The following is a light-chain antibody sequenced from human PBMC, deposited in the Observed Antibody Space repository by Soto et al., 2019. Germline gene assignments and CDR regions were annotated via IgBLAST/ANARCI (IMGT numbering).Light chain of an antibody. Sequence: PLSQSPSSLSASVGDRLTITCRASQSISSYLHWYQQKPGKAPKLLIYAASSLQSGVPSRFSGSGSGTDFTLTISSLQPEDFATYYCQQSYSTPRTFGQGTKVDIK. CDR3: QQSYSTPRT. J-gene: IGKJ1*01. CDR1: QSISSY. V-gene: IGKV1-39*01. CDR2: AAS.